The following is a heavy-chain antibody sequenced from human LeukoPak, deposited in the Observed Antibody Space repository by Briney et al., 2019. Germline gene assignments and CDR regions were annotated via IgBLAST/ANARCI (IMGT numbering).Heavy chain of an antibody. CDR2: IYSTGST. V-gene: IGHV4-4*07. D-gene: IGHD6-13*01. CDR3: ARQIASAGTAGFDV. CDR1: GGSISSYY. J-gene: IGHJ4*02. Sequence: SETLSLTCTVSGGSISSYYWSWIRQPAGKGLEWIGRIYSTGSTNYNPSLKSRVTMSVDTSKNQFSLRLRSVTAADTAVYYCARQIASAGTAGFDVWGQGALVTVSS.